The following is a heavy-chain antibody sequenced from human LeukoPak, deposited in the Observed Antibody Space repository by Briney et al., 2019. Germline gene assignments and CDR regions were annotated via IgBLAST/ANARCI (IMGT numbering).Heavy chain of an antibody. Sequence: GGSLRVSCAASGFTFSAYALSWVRQAPGKGLEWVSAISGTAASTYYADSVKGRFTISRDNSKSTLYLQMNSLRAEDTAIYYCAKGVRFLDWWVLDYWGQGSLVTVSS. D-gene: IGHD3-9*01. V-gene: IGHV3-23*01. J-gene: IGHJ4*02. CDR2: ISGTAAST. CDR1: GFTFSAYA. CDR3: AKGVRFLDWWVLDY.